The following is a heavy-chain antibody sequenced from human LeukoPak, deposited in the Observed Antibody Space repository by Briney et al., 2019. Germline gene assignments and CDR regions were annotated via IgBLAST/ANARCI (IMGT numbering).Heavy chain of an antibody. Sequence: WRSLRLSCAASGFSVSSYCMHWVRQAPGEGLEWVAVISYEGSNKYYADSVKGRFTISRDNSKNTLYVQMNSLRPEDTAVYYCAKDRFRGYSGYDSGGDYWGQGTLVTVS. CDR2: ISYEGSNK. J-gene: IGHJ4*02. CDR3: AKDRFRGYSGYDSGGDY. D-gene: IGHD5-12*01. V-gene: IGHV3-30*18. CDR1: GFSVSSYC.